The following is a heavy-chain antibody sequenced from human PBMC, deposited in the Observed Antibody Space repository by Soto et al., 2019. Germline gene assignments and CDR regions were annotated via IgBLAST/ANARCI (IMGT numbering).Heavy chain of an antibody. CDR1: GFTFSSYW. D-gene: IGHD3-22*01. CDR3: ARATQSYYDTSGYHSYVH. Sequence: GGSLRLSCAASGFTFSSYWMHWVRQAPGKGLVWVSRINSDGSSTSYADSVKGRFTISRDNAKSSLYLQMNNLRAEDTAFYFCARATQSYYDTSGYHSYVHWRQGAQVTVSS. J-gene: IGHJ4*02. V-gene: IGHV3-74*01. CDR2: INSDGSST.